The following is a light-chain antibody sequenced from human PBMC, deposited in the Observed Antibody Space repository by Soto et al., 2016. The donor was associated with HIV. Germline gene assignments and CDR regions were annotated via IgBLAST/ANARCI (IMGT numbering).Light chain of an antibody. Sequence: DIQMTQSPSTLSASVEDRVIITCRASQSVTTWLAWYQQKPGKAPKLLIYKASNLESGVPSRFSGSGSGTDFTLTITSLQPDDFASYFCQQYDTYPYTFGQGTKVEIK. J-gene: IGKJ2*01. CDR1: QSVTTW. CDR3: QQYDTYPYT. CDR2: KAS. V-gene: IGKV1-5*03.